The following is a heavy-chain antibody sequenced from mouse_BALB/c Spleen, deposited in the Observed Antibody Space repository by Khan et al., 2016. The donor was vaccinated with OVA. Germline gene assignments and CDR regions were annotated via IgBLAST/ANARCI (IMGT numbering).Heavy chain of an antibody. CDR1: GDSITSGY. J-gene: IGHJ3*01. D-gene: IGHD1-1*01. Sequence: EVELVESGPSLVKPSQTLSLTCSVTGDSITSGYWNWIRKFPGNKLEYMGYISYSGNSYYNPSLKSRISVTRDTSKTQYYLQLNSVTTEDTATYYYACELRGFAYWGQGTLVTVSA. V-gene: IGHV3-8*02. CDR3: ACELRGFAY. CDR2: ISYSGNS.